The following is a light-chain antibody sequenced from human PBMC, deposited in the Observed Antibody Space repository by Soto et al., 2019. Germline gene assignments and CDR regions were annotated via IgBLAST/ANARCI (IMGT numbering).Light chain of an antibody. CDR2: EDN. Sequence: NFMLTQPHSVSESPGKTVTISCTRSSGSIASNYVQWYQQRPGSAPTTVIYEDNQRPSGVPERFSGSIDSSSNSASLTISGLKTEDEADYCCQSYDSSNHVVFGGGTKLTVL. CDR1: SGSIASNY. V-gene: IGLV6-57*04. CDR3: QSYDSSNHVV. J-gene: IGLJ2*01.